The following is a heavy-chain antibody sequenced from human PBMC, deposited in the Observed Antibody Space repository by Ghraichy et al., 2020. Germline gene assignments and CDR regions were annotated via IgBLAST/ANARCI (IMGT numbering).Heavy chain of an antibody. V-gene: IGHV4-31*03. D-gene: IGHD2-15*01. CDR2: IYYSGST. CDR1: GGSISSGGYY. CDR3: AREAPQDIVVVVAATSGAFDI. Sequence: SETLSLTCTVSGGSISSGGYYWSWIRQHPGKGLEWIGYIYYSGSTNYNPSLKSRVTISVDTSKNQFSLKLSSVTAADTAVYYCAREAPQDIVVVVAATSGAFDIWGQGTMVTVSS. J-gene: IGHJ3*02.